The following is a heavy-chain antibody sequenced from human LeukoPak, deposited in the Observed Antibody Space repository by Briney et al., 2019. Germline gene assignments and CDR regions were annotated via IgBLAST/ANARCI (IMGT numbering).Heavy chain of an antibody. J-gene: IGHJ5*02. CDR3: ARAVAGTHWFDP. D-gene: IGHD6-19*01. CDR2: IDIPGNT. V-gene: IGHV3-13*01. Sequence: PGGSLRLSFAASGFTLSNYDMHWVRQVTGKGLEWVSGIDIPGNTYYPDSVKGRFTMSRESAKNSLYLQMNSLRAGDTAVYYCARAVAGTHWFDPWGQGTLVIVSS. CDR1: GFTLSNYD.